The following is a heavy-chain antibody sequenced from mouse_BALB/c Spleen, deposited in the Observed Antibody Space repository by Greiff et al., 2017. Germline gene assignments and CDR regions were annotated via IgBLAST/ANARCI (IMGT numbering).Heavy chain of an antibody. CDR1: GFTFSSYA. Sequence: EVKLVESGGGLVKPGGSLKLSCAASGFTFSSYAMSWVRQTPEKRLEWVASISSGGSTYYPASVKGRFTISRDNARNILYLQMSSLRSEDTAMYYCARGITEWFAYWGQGTLVTVSA. V-gene: IGHV5-6-5*01. CDR2: ISSGGST. J-gene: IGHJ3*01. CDR3: ARGITEWFAY. D-gene: IGHD2-4*01.